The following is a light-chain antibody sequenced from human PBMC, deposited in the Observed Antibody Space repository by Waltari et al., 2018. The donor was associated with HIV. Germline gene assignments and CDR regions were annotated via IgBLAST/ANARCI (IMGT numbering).Light chain of an antibody. V-gene: IGKV4-1*01. CDR2: WAS. Sequence: DIVMTQSPDSLAVSLGERATINCKSSQTSLYSSDNKNYLAWYQQKPGQPPKLLIYWASMRESRVPDRFSGSGSGTDFTLTISSVQAEDVAVYYCQQYYSTPITFGQGTRLEIK. CDR3: QQYYSTPIT. CDR1: QTSLYSSDNKNY. J-gene: IGKJ5*01.